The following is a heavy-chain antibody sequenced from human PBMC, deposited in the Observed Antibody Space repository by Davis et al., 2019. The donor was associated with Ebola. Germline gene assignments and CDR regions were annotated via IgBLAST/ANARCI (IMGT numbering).Heavy chain of an antibody. CDR2: LGLSADT. D-gene: IGHD1-26*01. J-gene: IGHJ3*01. Sequence: PGGSLSLSCAASGFVFSSYVMSCVRRAPGKGLEWVSTLGLSADTYYADSVKGRFTISRDNSKNTLHLQMNSLRVEDTAIYYCAKDTSNVWFDVWGQGTMVTVSS. V-gene: IGHV3-23*01. CDR1: GFVFSSYV. CDR3: AKDTSNVWFDV.